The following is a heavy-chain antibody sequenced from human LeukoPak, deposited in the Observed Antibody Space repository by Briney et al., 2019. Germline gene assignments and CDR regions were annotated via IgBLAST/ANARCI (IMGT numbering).Heavy chain of an antibody. CDR1: GGSISSKY. J-gene: IGHJ6*02. V-gene: IGHV4-59*01. Sequence: SETLSLTCTVSGGSISSKYWNWIRQPPGKGLEWIGYIYSGSTNYNPSLKSRVTISINTSKNQFSLKLSSVTAADTAVYYCARFNDAVEMATVTDYGMDVWGQGTTVTVSS. CDR2: IYSGST. CDR3: ARFNDAVEMATVTDYGMDV. D-gene: IGHD5-24*01.